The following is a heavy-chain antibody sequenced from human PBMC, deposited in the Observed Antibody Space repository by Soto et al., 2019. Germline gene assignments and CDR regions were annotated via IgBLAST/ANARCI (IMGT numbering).Heavy chain of an antibody. V-gene: IGHV1-46*02. CDR2: DNPSGGFV. Sequence: ASVKVSCKASGYSLNHYYIHWVRQAPGLGLEWMAIDNPSGGFVTHAQKFQERVTITRDMSTSTAYMELSSLRSEDTAVYYCAAGVMITTSSRAYYYGMDVWGQGTTVTVSS. CDR3: AAGVMITTSSRAYYYGMDV. D-gene: IGHD3-16*01. J-gene: IGHJ6*02. CDR1: GYSLNHYY.